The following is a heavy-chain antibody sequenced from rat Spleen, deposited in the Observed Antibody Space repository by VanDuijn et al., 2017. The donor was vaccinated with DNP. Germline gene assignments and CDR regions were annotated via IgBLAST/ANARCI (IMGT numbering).Heavy chain of an antibody. CDR2: ISYDGRST. D-gene: IGHD1-11*01. Sequence: EVQLVESGGGLVQPGRSLKLSCAASGFTFSDSYMAWVRQAPTKGLEWVASISYDGRSTYYRDSVKGRFTISRDNAKSILYLQMDSLRSEDTATYYCTTDFERGYWGQGVMVTVSS. CDR1: GFTFSDSY. CDR3: TTDFERGY. J-gene: IGHJ2*01. V-gene: IGHV5-20*01.